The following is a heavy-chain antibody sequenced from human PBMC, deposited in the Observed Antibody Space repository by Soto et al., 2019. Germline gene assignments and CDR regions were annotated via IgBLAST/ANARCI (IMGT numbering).Heavy chain of an antibody. CDR3: ARGPTDYYDNSANYFLDY. CDR2: IRIYNGNT. D-gene: IGHD3-22*01. Sequence: QVKLVKSGAEVKKPGAPVKVSGKASGNTFITYGVVWGQQAPGQGLDWLGWIRIYNGNTSYVERLQGRVTMTTDTTTNTAYMELRNLRSDDTAVYYCARGPTDYYDNSANYFLDYWGQGTLVTVSS. V-gene: IGHV1-18*01. CDR1: GNTFITYG. J-gene: IGHJ4*02.